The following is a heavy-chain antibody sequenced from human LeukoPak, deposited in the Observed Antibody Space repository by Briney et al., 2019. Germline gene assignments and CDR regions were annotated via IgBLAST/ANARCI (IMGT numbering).Heavy chain of an antibody. CDR2: IGSSSSYV. J-gene: IGHJ6*03. CDR1: GFTFSSYS. V-gene: IGHV3-21*01. D-gene: IGHD5-18*01. Sequence: GGSLRLSCAASGFTFSSYSMNWVRQAPGKGLEWVSSIGSSSSYVYYADSVKGRFTISRDNAKNSLYLQMNSLRAEDTAVYYYASRLDTAMVTPYYYYYMDVWGKGTTVTVSS. CDR3: ASRLDTAMVTPYYYYYMDV.